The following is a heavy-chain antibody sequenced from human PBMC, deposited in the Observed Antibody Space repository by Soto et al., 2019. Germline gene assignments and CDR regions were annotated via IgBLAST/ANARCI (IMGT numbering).Heavy chain of an antibody. V-gene: IGHV4-39*01. CDR2: IYYSGST. Sequence: SETLSLTCTVSGGSISSSSYYWGWIRQPPGKGLEWIGSIYYSGSTYYNPSLKSRVTISVDTSKNQFSLKLSSVTAADTAVYYCAGSSIAARVFDYWGQGTLVTVSS. J-gene: IGHJ4*02. D-gene: IGHD6-6*01. CDR3: AGSSIAARVFDY. CDR1: GGSISSSSYY.